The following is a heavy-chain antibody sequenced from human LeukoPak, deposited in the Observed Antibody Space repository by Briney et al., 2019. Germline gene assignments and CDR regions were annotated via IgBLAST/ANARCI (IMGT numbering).Heavy chain of an antibody. Sequence: ASVKVSCKASGYTFTSYDINWVRQAAGQGREWMGWMNPNSGNTVYAQKFQGRVTITRNTSISTAYMELSSLRSEDTAVYYCARHDSSGLHYWGQGTLVTVSS. J-gene: IGHJ4*02. CDR2: MNPNSGNT. CDR1: GYTFTSYD. CDR3: ARHDSSGLHY. D-gene: IGHD3-22*01. V-gene: IGHV1-8*03.